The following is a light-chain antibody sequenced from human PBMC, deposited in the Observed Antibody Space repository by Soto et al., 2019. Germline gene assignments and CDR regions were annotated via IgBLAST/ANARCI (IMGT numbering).Light chain of an antibody. J-gene: IGLJ2*01. CDR2: DVS. Sequence: QSALTQPASVSGSPGQSMTISCTGTSSDVGGYNYVSWYQQHPGKAPKLMIYDVSNRPSGVSNRFSGSKSGNTASLTISGLQAEDEADYYCSSYTSSSTSVFGGGTKVTVL. V-gene: IGLV2-14*01. CDR1: SSDVGGYNY. CDR3: SSYTSSSTSV.